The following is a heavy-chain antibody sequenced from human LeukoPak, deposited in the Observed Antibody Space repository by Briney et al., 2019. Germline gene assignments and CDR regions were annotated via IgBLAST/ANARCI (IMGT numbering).Heavy chain of an antibody. D-gene: IGHD6-6*01. CDR1: GGSISSSSYY. CDR3: ARHEQQLVWVDYYYYMDL. CDR2: IYYSGST. Sequence: KPSETLSLTCTVSGGSISSSSYYWGWIRQPPGKGLEWFGSIYYSGSTYYNPSLKSRVTISVDTSNNQFSLKLSSVTAADTDVYYCARHEQQLVWVDYYYYMDLWGKGTTVTVSS. V-gene: IGHV4-39*01. J-gene: IGHJ6*03.